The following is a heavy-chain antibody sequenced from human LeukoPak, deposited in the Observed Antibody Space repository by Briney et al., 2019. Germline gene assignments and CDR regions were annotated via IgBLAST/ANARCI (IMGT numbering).Heavy chain of an antibody. CDR2: INPNSGCT. CDR1: GYTFTGYY. J-gene: IGHJ4*02. CDR3: ASRKYYDFWSGYYPSFDY. Sequence: GASVKVSCKASGYTFTGYYMHGLRQAPGQGLGCMGVINPNSGCTNYAQQFQVMVTITRYTSISTAYMELSRLRSDDTAVYYCASRKYYDFWSGYYPSFDYWGQGTLVTVSS. D-gene: IGHD3-3*01. V-gene: IGHV1-2*02.